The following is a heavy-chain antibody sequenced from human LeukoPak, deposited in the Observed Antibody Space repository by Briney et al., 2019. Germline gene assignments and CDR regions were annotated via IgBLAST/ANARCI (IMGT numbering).Heavy chain of an antibody. Sequence: PSETLSLTCAVYGGSFSGYYWSWIRQPPGKGLEWIGEINHSGSTNYNPSLKSRVTISVDTSKNQFSLKLSSVTAADTAVYYCARVPIFRGVISQYYYYYYMDVWGKGTTVTVSS. J-gene: IGHJ6*03. CDR1: GGSFSGYY. V-gene: IGHV4-34*01. CDR3: ARVPIFRGVISQYYYYYYMDV. D-gene: IGHD3-10*01. CDR2: INHSGST.